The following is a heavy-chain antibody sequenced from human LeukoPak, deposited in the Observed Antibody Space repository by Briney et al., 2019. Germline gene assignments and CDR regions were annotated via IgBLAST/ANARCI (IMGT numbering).Heavy chain of an antibody. CDR3: AREPNYYYYGMDV. CDR2: INPSSGGT. Sequence: ASVKVSCKASGYTFTGYYMHWVRQAPGQGLEWMGWINPSSGGTNYAQKFQGRVTMTRDTSISTAYMELSRLRSDDTAVYYCAREPNYYYYGMDVWGQGTTVTVSS. V-gene: IGHV1-2*02. CDR1: GYTFTGYY. J-gene: IGHJ6*02.